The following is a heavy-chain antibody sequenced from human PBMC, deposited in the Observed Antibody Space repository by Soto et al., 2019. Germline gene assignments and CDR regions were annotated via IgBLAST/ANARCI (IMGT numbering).Heavy chain of an antibody. V-gene: IGHV4-38-2*01. J-gene: IGHJ4*02. Sequence: SETLSLTCAVSGYSITSENYWGWIRQAPGKGLEWIGSIYSGTTYYNPSLKSRVTISQDTSKNQFSLRLTSVTAADTAIYYCAKKGYYPSGKINLFDSWGQGTLVTVSS. CDR1: GYSITSENY. CDR2: IYSGTT. CDR3: AKKGYYPSGKINLFDS. D-gene: IGHD3-10*01.